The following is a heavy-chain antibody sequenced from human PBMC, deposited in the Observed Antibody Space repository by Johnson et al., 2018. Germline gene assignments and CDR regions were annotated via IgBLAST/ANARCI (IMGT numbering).Heavy chain of an antibody. CDR2: ISWNSGSI. J-gene: IGHJ1*01. CDR3: AKAPVGWLGEGAEYFQH. D-gene: IGHD3-3*01. CDR1: GFTFDDYA. V-gene: IGHV3-9*01. Sequence: VQLVESGGGLVQPGRSLRLSCAASGFTFDDYAMHWVRQAPGKGLEWVSGISWNSGSIGYADSLKGRFTISRDNAKNSLYLQMNSLRAEDTALYYCAKAPVGWLGEGAEYFQHWGQGTLVTVSS.